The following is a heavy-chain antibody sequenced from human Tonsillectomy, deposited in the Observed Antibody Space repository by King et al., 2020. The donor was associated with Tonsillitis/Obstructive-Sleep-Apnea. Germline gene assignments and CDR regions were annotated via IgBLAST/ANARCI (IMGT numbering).Heavy chain of an antibody. CDR2: ISWNSGSI. D-gene: IGHD3-22*01. V-gene: IGHV3-9*01. Sequence: VQLVESGGGLVQPGRSLRLSCAASGFTFDDYAMHWVRQAPGKGLEWVSGISWNSGSIGYADSVKGRFTISRDNAKNSLYLQMNSLRAEDTALYYCAKDHDLKYYYDSSGLSMGAFDIWGQGTMVTVSS. CDR1: GFTFDDYA. J-gene: IGHJ3*02. CDR3: AKDHDLKYYYDSSGLSMGAFDI.